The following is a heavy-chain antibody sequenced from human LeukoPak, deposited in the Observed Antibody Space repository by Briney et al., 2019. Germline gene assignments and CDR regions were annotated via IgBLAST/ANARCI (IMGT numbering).Heavy chain of an antibody. Sequence: PGGSLRLSCAASGFTVSSNYMNWVRQAPGKGLEWVSVIYSGGHTYYADSVKGRFTISRDNPKNTLYLQMNSLRAEDTAVYYCARAINAGDFDYWGQGTLVTVSS. CDR2: IYSGGHT. D-gene: IGHD2-8*02. CDR3: ARAINAGDFDY. J-gene: IGHJ4*02. CDR1: GFTVSSNY. V-gene: IGHV3-53*01.